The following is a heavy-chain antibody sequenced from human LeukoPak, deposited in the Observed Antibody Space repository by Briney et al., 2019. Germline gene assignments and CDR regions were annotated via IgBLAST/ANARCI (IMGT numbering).Heavy chain of an antibody. D-gene: IGHD3-9*01. J-gene: IGHJ4*02. Sequence: PSETLSLTCTVSGGSLSSGSYYWVWIRQPPGKGLEWIGSVYYGGSTHYNPSLKSRVTVSMDTSKNQFSLRLSSVTAADTAVYYCARDADYDTLTGYSGFDYWGQGTLVPVSP. V-gene: IGHV4-39*07. CDR2: VYYGGST. CDR1: GGSLSSGSYY. CDR3: ARDADYDTLTGYSGFDY.